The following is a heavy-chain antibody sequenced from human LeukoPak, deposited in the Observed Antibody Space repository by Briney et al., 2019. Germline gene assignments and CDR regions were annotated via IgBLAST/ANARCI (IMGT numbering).Heavy chain of an antibody. D-gene: IGHD3-16*02. CDR1: GFIINRNY. CDR2: IYAGGTT. Sequence: GGSLRLSCAASGFIINRNYMNWVRQAPGKGLEWVALIYAGGTTFYAGSVEGRFTISRDNAKNSLYLQMNSLRAEDTAVYYCARETSVGTRGGLWGSYRLKWFDPWGQGTPVTVSS. CDR3: ARETSVGTRGGLWGSYRLKWFDP. J-gene: IGHJ5*02. V-gene: IGHV3-53*01.